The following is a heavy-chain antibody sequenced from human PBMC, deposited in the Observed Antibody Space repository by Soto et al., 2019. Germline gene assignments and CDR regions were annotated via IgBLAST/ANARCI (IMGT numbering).Heavy chain of an antibody. Sequence: QVQLVESGGGVVQPGRSLRLSCAASGFTFSSYAMHWVRQAPGKGLEWVAVISYDGSNKYYADSVKGRFTISRDNSKNXXYXQXXSLRAEDTAVYYCARDLPPLRQQLVRIYYYYGMDVWGQGTTVTVSS. CDR3: ARDLPPLRQQLVRIYYYYGMDV. V-gene: IGHV3-30-3*01. J-gene: IGHJ6*02. CDR1: GFTFSSYA. D-gene: IGHD6-6*01. CDR2: ISYDGSNK.